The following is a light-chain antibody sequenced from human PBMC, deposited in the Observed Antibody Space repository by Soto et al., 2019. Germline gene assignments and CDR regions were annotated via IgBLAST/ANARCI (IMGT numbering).Light chain of an antibody. Sequence: QSVLTQPASVSGSHGQSITISCTGTSSDVGGYNYVSWYQQHPGKAPKLMIYNVSNRPSGVSNRFSSSKSGNTASLTISGLQAEDEGHYYCSSFTSTNTVLFGGGTKLTVL. V-gene: IGLV2-14*01. CDR2: NVS. CDR3: SSFTSTNTVL. CDR1: SSDVGGYNY. J-gene: IGLJ2*01.